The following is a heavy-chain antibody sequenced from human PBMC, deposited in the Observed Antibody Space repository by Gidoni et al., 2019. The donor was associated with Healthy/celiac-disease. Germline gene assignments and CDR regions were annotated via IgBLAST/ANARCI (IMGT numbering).Heavy chain of an antibody. D-gene: IGHD2-2*01. Sequence: QVQLVESGGGVVQPGRSLRLSCAASGFTFSSYGMHWVRQAPGKGLEWVAVIWYDGSNKYYADSVKGRFTISRDNSKNTLYLQMNSLRAEDTAVYYCARDLYSSKALDPWGQGTLVTVSS. CDR1: GFTFSSYG. V-gene: IGHV3-33*01. J-gene: IGHJ5*02. CDR3: ARDLYSSKALDP. CDR2: IWYDGSNK.